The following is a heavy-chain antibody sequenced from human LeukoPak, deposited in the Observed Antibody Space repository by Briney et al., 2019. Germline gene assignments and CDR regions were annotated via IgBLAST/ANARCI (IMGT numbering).Heavy chain of an antibody. CDR3: ARVGRGGNSYGYIDF. V-gene: IGHV3-21*01. CDR2: ISSRSAYI. J-gene: IGHJ4*02. CDR1: GFTFSDYS. Sequence: GGSLRLYCAASGFTFSDYSMNWVRQAPGKGLQWVSSISSRSAYIYDADSVKGRFTISRDNAKNSLYLQMTSLRAEDTAVYYCARVGRGGNSYGYIDFWGQGTLVTVSS. D-gene: IGHD5-18*01.